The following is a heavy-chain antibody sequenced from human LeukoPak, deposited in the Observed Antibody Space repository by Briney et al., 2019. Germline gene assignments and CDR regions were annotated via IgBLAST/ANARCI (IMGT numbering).Heavy chain of an antibody. Sequence: GGSLRLSCAASGFTFSSYSMSWVRKSPGKGLEWVSYISSSSNTMYYADSVKGRFTISRDNAKNSLYLQMSNLRAEDTAVYFCARGGGLDVWGQGATVTVSS. CDR3: ARGGGLDV. V-gene: IGHV3-48*01. J-gene: IGHJ6*02. D-gene: IGHD3-16*01. CDR2: ISSSSNTM. CDR1: GFTFSSYS.